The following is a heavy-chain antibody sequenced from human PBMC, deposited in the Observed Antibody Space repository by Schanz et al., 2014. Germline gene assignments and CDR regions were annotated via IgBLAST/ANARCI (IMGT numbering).Heavy chain of an antibody. V-gene: IGHV3-33*06. D-gene: IGHD2-8*02. CDR3: AKTLFPGGTQTFGN. J-gene: IGHJ4*02. CDR1: GFTLNNAW. CDR2: IWSDGTNE. Sequence: QVQLVESGGGVVQPGGSLRLSCATSGFTLNNAWMNWVRQAPGKGLEWVAVIWSDGTNEYYADSVKGRFTISRDNSKSTLYVEMNSLRVEDTAVYYCAKTLFPGGTQTFGNWGRGTLVTVSS.